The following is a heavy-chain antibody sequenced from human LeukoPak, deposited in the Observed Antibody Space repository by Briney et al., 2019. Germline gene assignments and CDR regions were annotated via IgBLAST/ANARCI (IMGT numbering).Heavy chain of an antibody. CDR1: GFTFSSYA. J-gene: IGHJ4*02. D-gene: IGHD5-24*01. Sequence: GGSLRLSCAASGFTFSSYAMSWVRQAPGKGLEWVSSISSSSSYIYYADSVKGRFTISRDNAKNSLYLQMNSLRAEDTAVYYCARGQAGYNWGPDYWGQGTLVTVSS. V-gene: IGHV3-21*01. CDR2: ISSSSSYI. CDR3: ARGQAGYNWGPDY.